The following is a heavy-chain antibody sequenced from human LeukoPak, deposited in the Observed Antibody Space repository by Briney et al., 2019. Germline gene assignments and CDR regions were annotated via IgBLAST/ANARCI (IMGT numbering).Heavy chain of an antibody. CDR1: GFTFSSYA. J-gene: IGHJ6*02. CDR3: ARYCSSTSCYTGYYYGMDV. Sequence: GGSLRLSCAASGFTFSSYAMSWVRQAPGKGLEWVSAISGSGGSTYYADSVKGRFTISRDNSKNTLYLQMNSLRAEDTAVYYCARYCSSTSCYTGYYYGMDVWGQGTTVTVSS. CDR2: ISGSGGST. V-gene: IGHV3-23*01. D-gene: IGHD2-2*02.